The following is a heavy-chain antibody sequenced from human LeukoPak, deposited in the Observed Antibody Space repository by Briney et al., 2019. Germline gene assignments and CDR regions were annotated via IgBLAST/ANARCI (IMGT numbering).Heavy chain of an antibody. J-gene: IGHJ6*03. Sequence: PGGSLRLSCAASGFTFSSYAMHWVRQGPGKGLEYVSAISSNGGSTDYANSVKGRFIISRDNSKNTLYPQMGSLRAEDMAVYYCARAFLYDFWSASPMDVWGKGTTVTVSS. CDR2: ISSNGGST. CDR3: ARAFLYDFWSASPMDV. CDR1: GFTFSSYA. D-gene: IGHD3-3*01. V-gene: IGHV3-64*01.